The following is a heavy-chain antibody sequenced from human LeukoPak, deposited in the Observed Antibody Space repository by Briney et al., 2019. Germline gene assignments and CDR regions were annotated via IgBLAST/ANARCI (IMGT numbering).Heavy chain of an antibody. CDR2: INPNSGGT. D-gene: IGHD3-10*01. CDR3: AIRRGSGRDRSAALDY. J-gene: IGHJ4*02. V-gene: IGHV1-2*02. CDR1: GYTFTGYY. Sequence: ASVKVSCKASGYTFTGYYMHWVRQAPGQGLEWMGWINPNSGGTNYAQKFQGRVTMTRDTSISTAYMELSRLRSDDTAVYYCAIRRGSGRDRSAALDYWGQGTLVTVSS.